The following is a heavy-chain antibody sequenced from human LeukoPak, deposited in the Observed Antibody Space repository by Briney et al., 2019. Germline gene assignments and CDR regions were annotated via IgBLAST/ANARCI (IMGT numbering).Heavy chain of an antibody. CDR2: MNPNSGNT. Sequence: GASVKVSCKASGYTFTSYDVHWVRQATGQGLEWMGWMNPNSGNTGYAQKFQGRVAMTRDTSMSTAFLELSSLRSDDTAVYYCARIRQWVSHDAFDIWGQGTMVTVSS. D-gene: IGHD6-19*01. CDR1: GYTFTSYD. V-gene: IGHV1-8*01. CDR3: ARIRQWVSHDAFDI. J-gene: IGHJ3*02.